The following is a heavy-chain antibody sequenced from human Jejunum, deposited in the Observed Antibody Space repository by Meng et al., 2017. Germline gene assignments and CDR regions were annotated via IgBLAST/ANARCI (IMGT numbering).Heavy chain of an antibody. CDR3: ARVNPYTGVEEPAAPGYGMDV. Sequence: ASVKVSCKASGYSFTSYSISWVRQAPGQGLEWMGWISPYNGNTIYAQKFQGRVTMITDTSTSTAYMELRSLRSDDMAVYYCARVNPYTGVEEPAAPGYGMDVWGQGTTVTVSS. CDR1: GYSFTSYS. V-gene: IGHV1-18*03. CDR2: ISPYNGNT. D-gene: IGHD2-2*01. J-gene: IGHJ6*02.